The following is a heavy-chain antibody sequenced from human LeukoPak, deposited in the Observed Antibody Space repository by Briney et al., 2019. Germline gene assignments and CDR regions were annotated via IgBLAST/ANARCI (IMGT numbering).Heavy chain of an antibody. Sequence: PGGSLRLSCAASGFTFSRNAMSWVRQAPGKGPEWVSSGSGGSTYYADSVKGRFTISRDNSKNTLYLQMNSLKTEDTAVYYCTTDLHSSSWYSAEYFQHWGQGTLVTVSS. CDR1: GFTFSRNA. J-gene: IGHJ1*01. CDR2: GSGGST. V-gene: IGHV3-23*01. CDR3: TTDLHSSSWYSAEYFQH. D-gene: IGHD6-13*01.